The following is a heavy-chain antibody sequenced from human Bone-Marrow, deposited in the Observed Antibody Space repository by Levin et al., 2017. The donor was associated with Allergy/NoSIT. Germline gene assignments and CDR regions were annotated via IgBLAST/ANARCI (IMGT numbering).Heavy chain of an antibody. CDR2: IDGDGKST. D-gene: IGHD2-15*01. CDR3: SRLTSRDILFDP. J-gene: IGHJ5*02. Sequence: GESLKISCAASGFTFSSYWMYWARQAPGKGLVWVSGIDGDGKSTKYADSVKGRFTISRDNAKNTVYLQMNSLRAEDTAVYYCSRLTSRDILFDPWGQGTLVTVSS. V-gene: IGHV3-74*03. CDR1: GFTFSSYW.